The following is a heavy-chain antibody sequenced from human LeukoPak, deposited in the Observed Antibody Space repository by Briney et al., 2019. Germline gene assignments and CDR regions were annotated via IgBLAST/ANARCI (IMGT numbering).Heavy chain of an antibody. J-gene: IGHJ6*03. CDR1: GGSISSGDYY. CDR3: ARVASITIFGVVLDYYYYMDV. V-gene: IGHV4-30-4*08. CDR2: IYYSGGT. D-gene: IGHD3-3*01. Sequence: SETLSLTCTVSGGSISSGDYYWSWIRQPPGKGLEWIGYIYYSGGTYYNPSLKSRVTISVDTSKNQFSLKLSSVTAADTAVYYCARVASITIFGVVLDYYYYMDVWGKGTTVTVS.